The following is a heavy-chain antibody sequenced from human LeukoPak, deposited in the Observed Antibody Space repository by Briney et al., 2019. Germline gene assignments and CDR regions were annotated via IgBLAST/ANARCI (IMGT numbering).Heavy chain of an antibody. CDR1: GFTFSSYA. Sequence: GGSLRLSCAASGFTFSSYATSWVRQAPGKGLEWVSAVSGSGGYTYYADSVKGRFTISRDNSKNTLFLQMNSLRAEDTAVYSCAKDQGARYCSTTSCSGYFDNWGQGTLVTVSS. CDR2: VSGSGGYT. V-gene: IGHV3-23*01. J-gene: IGHJ4*02. D-gene: IGHD2-2*01. CDR3: AKDQGARYCSTTSCSGYFDN.